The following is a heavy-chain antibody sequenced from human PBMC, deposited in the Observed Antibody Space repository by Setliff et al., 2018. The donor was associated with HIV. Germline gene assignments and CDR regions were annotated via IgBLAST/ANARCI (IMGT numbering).Heavy chain of an antibody. J-gene: IGHJ4*02. V-gene: IGHV3-23*01. Sequence: GGSLRLSCVASGLTFNRYWMSWVRQAPGKGLEWVSGISGSGDSTYYAASVKGRFIISRDNSKDILSLQMNSVRAEDTAVYYCARAYNVYDYRSDSSGYDYWGQGTLVTVSS. D-gene: IGHD3-22*01. CDR2: ISGSGDST. CDR1: GLTFNRYW. CDR3: ARAYNVYDYRSDSSGYDY.